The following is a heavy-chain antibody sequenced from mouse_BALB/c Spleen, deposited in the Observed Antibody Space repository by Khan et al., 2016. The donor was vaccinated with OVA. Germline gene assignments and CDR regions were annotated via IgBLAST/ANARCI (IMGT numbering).Heavy chain of an antibody. Sequence: VQLKESGPGLVKPSQSLYLTCTVTGYSITSDYAWNWIRQFPGNKLEWMGYISSTGGTSYNPSLKSRISITRDTSTNQFFLQLKSVTAEDTATXYCARCLYYSYGYALDCWGRGTLVTVSS. CDR1: GYSITSDYA. CDR2: ISSTGGT. CDR3: ARCLYYSYGYALDC. D-gene: IGHD2-14*01. J-gene: IGHJ4*01. V-gene: IGHV3-2*02.